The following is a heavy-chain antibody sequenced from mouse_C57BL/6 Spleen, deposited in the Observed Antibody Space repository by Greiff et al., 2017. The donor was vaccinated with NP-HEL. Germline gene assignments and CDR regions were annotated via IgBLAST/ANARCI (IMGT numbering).Heavy chain of an antibody. CDR2: INPSNGGT. Sequence: VQLQQPGTELVKPGASVKLSCKASGYTFTSYWMHWVKQRPGQGLEWIGNINPSNGGTNYNEKFKSKATLTVDKSSSTAYMQLSSLTSEDSAVYYCARGGWLPRPFYYAMDYWGQGTSVTVSS. D-gene: IGHD2-3*01. CDR3: ARGGWLPRPFYYAMDY. J-gene: IGHJ4*01. V-gene: IGHV1-53*01. CDR1: GYTFTSYW.